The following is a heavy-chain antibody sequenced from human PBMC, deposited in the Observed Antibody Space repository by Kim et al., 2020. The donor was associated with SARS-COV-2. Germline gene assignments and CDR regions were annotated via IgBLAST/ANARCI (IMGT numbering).Heavy chain of an antibody. V-gene: IGHV1-69*13. D-gene: IGHD2-8*01. CDR2: IIPIFGTA. CDR3: ANMLRVGYGMDV. J-gene: IGHJ6*02. Sequence: SVKVSCKASGGTFSSYAISWVRQAPGQGLEWMGGIIPIFGTANYAQKFQGRVTITADESTSTAYMELSSLRSEDTAVYYCANMLRVGYGMDVWGQGTTVTVSS. CDR1: GGTFSSYA.